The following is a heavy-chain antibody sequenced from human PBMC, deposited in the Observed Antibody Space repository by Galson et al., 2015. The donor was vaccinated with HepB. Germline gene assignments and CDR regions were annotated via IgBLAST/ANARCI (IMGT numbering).Heavy chain of an antibody. V-gene: IGHV1-69*13. CDR2: IIPIFGTA. CDR1: GGTFSSYA. Sequence: SVKVSCKASGGTFSSYAISWVRQAPGQGLEWMGGIIPIFGTANYAQKFQGRVTITADESTSTAYMELSSLRSEDTAVYYCARRVLEWSTHDYWGQGTLVTVSS. D-gene: IGHD3-3*01. CDR3: ARRVLEWSTHDY. J-gene: IGHJ4*02.